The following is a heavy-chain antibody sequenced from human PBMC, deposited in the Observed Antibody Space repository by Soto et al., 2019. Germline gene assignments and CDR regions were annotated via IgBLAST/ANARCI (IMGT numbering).Heavy chain of an antibody. D-gene: IGHD2-15*01. CDR1: GYPFTSYS. CDR3: AREGAVVGSAVYYGMDV. Sequence: QVQLVQSGAEVKEPGASVKVSCKASGYPFTSYSFSWVRQASGQGLEWMGWSSAYNGDTRYAQKFQGRVTMTADPYTDTAYMELRNLRSDDTDVYYCAREGAVVGSAVYYGMDVWCQGTMVTVS. CDR2: SSAYNGDT. V-gene: IGHV1-18*04. J-gene: IGHJ6*02.